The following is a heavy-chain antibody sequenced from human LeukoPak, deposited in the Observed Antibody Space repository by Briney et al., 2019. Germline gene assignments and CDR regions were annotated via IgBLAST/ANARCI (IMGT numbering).Heavy chain of an antibody. CDR2: IIPILGIA. Sequence: SVKVSCKASGGTFSSYTISWVRQAPGQGLEWMGRIIPILGIANYAQKFQGRVTITADKSTSTAYMELSSLRSEDTAVYYCARGDCGGDCREFDYWGQGTLVTVSS. D-gene: IGHD2-21*02. J-gene: IGHJ4*02. CDR1: GGTFSSYT. CDR3: ARGDCGGDCREFDY. V-gene: IGHV1-69*02.